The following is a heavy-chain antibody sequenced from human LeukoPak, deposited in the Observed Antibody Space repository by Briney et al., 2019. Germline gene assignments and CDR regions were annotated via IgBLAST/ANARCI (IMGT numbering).Heavy chain of an antibody. CDR2: ISSGSTYI. Sequence: GGSLRLSCAASGFTFSSYSMNWVRQAPGKGLEWVPSISSGSTYIYYADSVRGRFTISRDNAKNSLSLQMNSLRAEDTALYYCARAEGYGAIDYWGQGTLVTVSS. CDR1: GFTFSSYS. CDR3: ARAEGYGAIDY. D-gene: IGHD5-12*01. V-gene: IGHV3-21*01. J-gene: IGHJ4*02.